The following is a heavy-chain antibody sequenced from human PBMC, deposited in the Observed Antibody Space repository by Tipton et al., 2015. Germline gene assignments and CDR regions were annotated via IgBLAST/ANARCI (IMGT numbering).Heavy chain of an antibody. J-gene: IGHJ5*02. V-gene: IGHV4-61*01. CDR1: GGSVNSANYY. Sequence: TLSLTCTVSGGSVNSANYYWSWIRQPPGKGLEWIGYISYSGSTHYNPSFKSRVAISVDTSKNQFSLTLNSVTAADTAVYYCARSLFPETAGLENWFDPWGRGTLVTVSS. CDR2: ISYSGST. D-gene: IGHD6-13*01. CDR3: ARSLFPETAGLENWFDP.